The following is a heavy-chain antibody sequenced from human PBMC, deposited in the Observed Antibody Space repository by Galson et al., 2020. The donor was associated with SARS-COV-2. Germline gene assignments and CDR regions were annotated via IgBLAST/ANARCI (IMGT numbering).Heavy chain of an antibody. J-gene: IGHJ4*02. CDR3: AKERRSDGCFDY. V-gene: IGHV3-23*01. Sequence: GGSLRPSCAASGFTFSSNATGWVRQAPGKGLEWVSAISYSGDNTYYADSVKGRFTISRDNSKNTLYLEMNSLRAEDTAIYYCAKERRSDGCFDYWGQGTLVTVSS. CDR2: ISYSGDNT. CDR1: GFTFSSNA. D-gene: IGHD2-21*02.